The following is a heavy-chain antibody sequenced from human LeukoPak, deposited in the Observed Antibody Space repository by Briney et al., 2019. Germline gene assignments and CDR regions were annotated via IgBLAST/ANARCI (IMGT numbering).Heavy chain of an antibody. J-gene: IGHJ4*02. V-gene: IGHV1-2*02. CDR1: GYTFTGYY. CDR2: INPNSGGT. CDR3: SRDSFPQQLVTFDY. D-gene: IGHD6-13*01. Sequence: ASVKVSCKASGYTFTGYYMHWVRQAPGQGLEWMGWINPNSGGTNYAQKFQGRVTMTRDTSISTAYMELSRLRSDDTAVYYCSRDSFPQQLVTFDYWGQGTLVTVSS.